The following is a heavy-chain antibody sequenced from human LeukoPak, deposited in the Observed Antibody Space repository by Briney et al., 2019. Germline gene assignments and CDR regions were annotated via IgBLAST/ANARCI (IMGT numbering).Heavy chain of an antibody. V-gene: IGHV3-23*01. CDR3: AAETPWFDP. CDR2: ISGSGSTT. CDR1: GFTFSSSA. J-gene: IGHJ5*02. Sequence: GGSLRLSCAASGFTFSSSAMSWVRQAPGKGLEWVSVISGSGSTTHYADSVKGRFTISRDNSKNTLYLQMNSLRVEDTAVYYCAAETPWFDPWGQGTLVTVSS.